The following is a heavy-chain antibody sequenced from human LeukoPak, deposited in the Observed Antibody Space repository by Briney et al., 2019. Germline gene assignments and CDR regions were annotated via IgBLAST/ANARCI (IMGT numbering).Heavy chain of an antibody. CDR3: ARDKLWFGEDYGMDV. Sequence: GGSLRLSCAASGFTFSSYAMSWVRQAPGKGLEWVSAVSGSGGSTYYADSVKGRFTISRANSKNTLYLQMNSLRAEDTAVYYCARDKLWFGEDYGMDVWGQGTTVTVSS. CDR2: VSGSGGST. V-gene: IGHV3-23*01. CDR1: GFTFSSYA. J-gene: IGHJ6*02. D-gene: IGHD3-10*01.